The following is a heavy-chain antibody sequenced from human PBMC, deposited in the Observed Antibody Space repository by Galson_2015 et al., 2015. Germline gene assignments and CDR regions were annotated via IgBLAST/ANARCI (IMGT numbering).Heavy chain of an antibody. CDR1: RFTFTNYD. D-gene: IGHD1-26*01. J-gene: IGHJ3*02. CDR3: AKRGVGLSTKAFDI. V-gene: IGHV3-23*01. Sequence: SLRLSYAASRFTFTNYDMSWVRQAPGKGLEWVSGMSGSGRSTNYADSVKGRFTISRDNSKNTLYLQMSSLRAEDTAVYYCAKRGVGLSTKAFDIWGQGTVVTVSS. CDR2: MSGSGRST.